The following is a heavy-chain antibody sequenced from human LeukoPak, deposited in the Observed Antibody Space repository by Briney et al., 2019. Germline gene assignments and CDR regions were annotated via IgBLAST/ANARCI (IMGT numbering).Heavy chain of an antibody. V-gene: IGHV3-30*04. CDR3: ARGSLGYCDSTSCFTQFDY. CDR1: GFTFSSSA. J-gene: IGHJ4*02. D-gene: IGHD2-2*02. CDR2: ISYDGSNK. Sequence: GGSLRLSCAASGFTFSSSAIHWVRQAPGKGLEWVAVISYDGSNKNYADSVKGRFTISRDNSKNTLYLQMNSLRAEETAVYYCARGSLGYCDSTSCFTQFDYWGQGTLVTVSS.